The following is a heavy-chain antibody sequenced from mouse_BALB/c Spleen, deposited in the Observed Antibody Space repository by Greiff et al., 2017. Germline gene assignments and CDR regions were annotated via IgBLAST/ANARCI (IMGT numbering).Heavy chain of an antibody. CDR1: GYTFTDYV. CDR2: IYPGSGST. D-gene: IGHD1-2*01. Sequence: VKLQQSGPELVKPGASVKMSCKASGYTFTDYVISWVKQRTGQGLEWIGEIYPGSGSTYYNEKFKGKATLTADKSSNTAYMQLSSLTSEDSAVYFRARDGHYYGNYAMDYWGQGTSVTVSS. J-gene: IGHJ4*01. V-gene: IGHV1-77*01. CDR3: ARDGHYYGNYAMDY.